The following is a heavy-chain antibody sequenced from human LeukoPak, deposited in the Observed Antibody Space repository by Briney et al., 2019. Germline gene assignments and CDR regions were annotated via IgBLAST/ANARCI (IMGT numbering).Heavy chain of an antibody. CDR2: INDSGRA. CDR1: GGSFSHYY. V-gene: IGHV4-34*01. J-gene: IGHJ6*03. CDR3: ARGWNYGRNYYIDV. D-gene: IGHD1-7*01. Sequence: SETLSLPCAVYGGSFSHYYWRWIRQPPGKGLEGNGEINDSGRANYNPSLMSRVTVSVDTSKNQFPLRLNSVTATDTAVYYCARGWNYGRNYYIDVWGNGATVSVS.